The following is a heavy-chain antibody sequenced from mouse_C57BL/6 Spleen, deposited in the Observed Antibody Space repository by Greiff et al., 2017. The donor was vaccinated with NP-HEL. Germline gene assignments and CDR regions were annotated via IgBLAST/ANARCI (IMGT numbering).Heavy chain of an antibody. Sequence: QVQLKQSGPELVKPGASVKISCKASGYAFSSSWMNWVKQRPGKGLEWIGRIYPGDGDTNYNGKFKGKATLTADKSSSTAYMQLSSLTSEDSAVYFCARKENLLWAHFDYWGQGTTLTVSS. CDR2: IYPGDGDT. CDR3: ARKENLLWAHFDY. V-gene: IGHV1-82*01. CDR1: GYAFSSSW. J-gene: IGHJ2*01. D-gene: IGHD2-1*01.